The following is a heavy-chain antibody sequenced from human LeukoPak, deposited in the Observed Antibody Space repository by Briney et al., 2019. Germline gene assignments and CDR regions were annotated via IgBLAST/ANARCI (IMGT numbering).Heavy chain of an antibody. CDR2: IYYGDTT. D-gene: IGHD4-17*01. J-gene: IGHJ4*02. Sequence: SETLSLTCTVSGGSIISTIFYWGWIRQSPGKRLEWIATIYYGDTTYYNPSLKSRVTISVDRSKNQFPLQLTSMTAADTAVYYCASGRVDYDNPQLGYWGQGTLVTVSS. CDR3: ASGRVDYDNPQLGY. V-gene: IGHV4-39*01. CDR1: GGSIISTIFY.